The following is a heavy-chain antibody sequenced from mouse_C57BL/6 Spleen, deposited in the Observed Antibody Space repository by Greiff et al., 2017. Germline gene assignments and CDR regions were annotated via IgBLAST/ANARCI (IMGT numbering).Heavy chain of an antibody. CDR3: AREEIYDYDFDY. J-gene: IGHJ2*01. CDR2: IYPGDGDT. V-gene: IGHV1-82*01. D-gene: IGHD2-4*01. CDR1: GYAFSSSW. Sequence: VQLQQSGPELVKPGASVKISCKASGYAFSSSWMNWVKQRPGKGLEWIGRIYPGDGDTNYNGKFKGKATLTADKSSSTAYMQLSSLTSEDSAVYFCAREEIYDYDFDYWGKGTTLTVSS.